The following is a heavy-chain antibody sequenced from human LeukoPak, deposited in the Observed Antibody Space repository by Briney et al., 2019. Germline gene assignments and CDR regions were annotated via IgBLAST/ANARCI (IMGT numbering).Heavy chain of an antibody. CDR3: ARELRYSSSTFDI. CDR2: INANGDST. Sequence: GGSLRLSCVASGFTFSTYRMHWVRQAPGKGLEYVSGINANGDSTYYAESVKGTFTVSRDNSKNTLYLQMGSLRADDMAIYYCARELRYSSSTFDIWGQGTMVTVSS. CDR1: GFTFSTYR. D-gene: IGHD5-18*01. J-gene: IGHJ3*02. V-gene: IGHV3-64*02.